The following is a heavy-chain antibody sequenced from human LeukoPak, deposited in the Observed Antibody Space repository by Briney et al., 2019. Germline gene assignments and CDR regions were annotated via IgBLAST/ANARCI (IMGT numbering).Heavy chain of an antibody. J-gene: IGHJ4*02. V-gene: IGHV4-61*02. CDR3: AREGYYYVVDY. CDR2: IYTSGST. Sequence: SQTLSLTCTVSGGSISSGSYYWSWIRQPAGKGLEWIGRIYTSGSTNYNPPLKSRVTISVDTSKNQFSLKLSSVTAADTAVYYCAREGYYYVVDYWGQGTLVTVSS. CDR1: GGSISSGSYY. D-gene: IGHD3-22*01.